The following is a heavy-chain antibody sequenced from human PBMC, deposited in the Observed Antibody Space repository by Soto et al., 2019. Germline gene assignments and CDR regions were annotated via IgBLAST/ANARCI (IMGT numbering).Heavy chain of an antibody. J-gene: IGHJ6*02. CDR3: ARGLGDSNYPIGYYYYGMDV. Sequence: PGGSLRLSCAASGFTFSSYAMHWVRQAPGKGLEWVAVISYDGSNKYYADSVKGRFTISRDNSKNTLYLQMNSLRAEDTAVYYCARGLGDSNYPIGYYYYGMDVWGQGTTVTVSS. D-gene: IGHD4-4*01. V-gene: IGHV3-30-3*01. CDR1: GFTFSSYA. CDR2: ISYDGSNK.